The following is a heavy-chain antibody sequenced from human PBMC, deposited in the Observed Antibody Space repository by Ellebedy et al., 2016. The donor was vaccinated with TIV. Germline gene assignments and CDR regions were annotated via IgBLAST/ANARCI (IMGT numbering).Heavy chain of an antibody. CDR1: GGSISSYY. Sequence: SETLSLXCTVSGGSISSYYWSWIRQPPGKGLEWIGYIYYSGSTNYNPSLKSRVTISVDTSKNQFSLKLSSVTAADTAVYYCARAGYYGDYEDAFDIWGQGTMVTVSS. CDR3: ARAGYYGDYEDAFDI. CDR2: IYYSGST. V-gene: IGHV4-59*01. D-gene: IGHD4-17*01. J-gene: IGHJ3*02.